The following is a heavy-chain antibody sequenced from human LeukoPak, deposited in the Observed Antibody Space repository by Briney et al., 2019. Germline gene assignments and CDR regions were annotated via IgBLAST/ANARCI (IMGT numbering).Heavy chain of an antibody. CDR2: IYTSGST. CDR3: ARSWLPTGGYYCYMDV. J-gene: IGHJ6*03. CDR1: GGSISSGSYY. V-gene: IGHV4-61*02. Sequence: SQTLSLTCTVSGGSISSGSYYWSWIRQPAGKGLEWIGRIYTSGSTNYNPSLKSRVTISVDTSKNQFSLKLSSVTAADTAVYYCARSWLPTGGYYCYMDVWGKGTTVTVSS. D-gene: IGHD6-19*01.